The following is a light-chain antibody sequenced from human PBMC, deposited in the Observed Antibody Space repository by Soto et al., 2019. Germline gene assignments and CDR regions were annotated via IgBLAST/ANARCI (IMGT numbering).Light chain of an antibody. CDR3: QQSYSTLIT. CDR1: QSISSY. Sequence: DIQMTQSPSSLSASVGDRVTITCQASQSISSYLNWYQQKPGKAPKLLIYAASSLQSGVPSRFSGSGSGTDFSLTIISLQPEDFATYYCQQSYSTLITFGQGTRLEIK. CDR2: AAS. V-gene: IGKV1-39*01. J-gene: IGKJ5*01.